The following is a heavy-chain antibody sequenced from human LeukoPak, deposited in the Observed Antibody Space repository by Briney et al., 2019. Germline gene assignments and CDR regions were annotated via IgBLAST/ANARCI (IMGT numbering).Heavy chain of an antibody. Sequence: GGSLRLSCAASGFTFSSYSMNWVRQAPGKGLEWVSSISSSSSYIYYADSVKGRFTISRDNAKNSLYLQMNSLRAEDTAVYYWARACSGGSCYPAGDYYYGMDVWGKGTTVTVSS. CDR2: ISSSSSYI. D-gene: IGHD2-15*01. J-gene: IGHJ6*04. CDR1: GFTFSSYS. V-gene: IGHV3-21*01. CDR3: ARACSGGSCYPAGDYYYGMDV.